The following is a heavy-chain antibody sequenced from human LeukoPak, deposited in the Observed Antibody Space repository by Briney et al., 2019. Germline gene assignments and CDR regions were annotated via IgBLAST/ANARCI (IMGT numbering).Heavy chain of an antibody. V-gene: IGHV3-15*01. J-gene: IGHJ5*02. CDR3: TTEQQLVPLGWFDP. D-gene: IGHD6-13*01. CDR1: GFTFSNAW. CDR2: IKSKTDGGTT. Sequence: GGSLRLSCAASGFTFSNAWMSWVRQAPGKGLEWVGRIKSKTDGGTTDYAAPVKGRFTISRDDSENTLYLQMNSLKTEDTAVYYCTTEQQLVPLGWFDPWGQGTLVTVSS.